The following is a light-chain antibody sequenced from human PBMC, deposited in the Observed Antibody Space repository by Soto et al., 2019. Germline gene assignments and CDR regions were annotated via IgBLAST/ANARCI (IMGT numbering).Light chain of an antibody. CDR2: EVS. CDR3: CIYTSSSTYV. CDR1: SSDVGSYNR. Sequence: QSALTQPPSVSGSPGQSVTISCTGTSSDVGSYNRVSWYQQPPGTAPKLMIYEVSNRPSGVPDRFSGSKSGNTASLTISGLQAEDEADYYCCIYTSSSTYVFGTGTKLTVL. V-gene: IGLV2-18*01. J-gene: IGLJ1*01.